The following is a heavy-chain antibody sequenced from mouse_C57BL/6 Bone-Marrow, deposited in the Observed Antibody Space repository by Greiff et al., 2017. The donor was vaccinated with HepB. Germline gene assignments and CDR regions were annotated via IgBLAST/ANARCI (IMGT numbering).Heavy chain of an antibody. V-gene: IGHV5-17*01. CDR2: ISSGSSTI. D-gene: IGHD1-1*01. CDR3: ARITTVGGGFAY. CDR1: GFTFSDYG. Sequence: DVHLVESGGGLVKPGGSLKLSCAASGFTFSDYGMHWVRQAPEKGLEWVAYISSGSSTIYYADTVKGRFTISRDNAKNTRFRQLTSLRSEDTALYYCARITTVGGGFAYWGQGTLVTVSA. J-gene: IGHJ3*01.